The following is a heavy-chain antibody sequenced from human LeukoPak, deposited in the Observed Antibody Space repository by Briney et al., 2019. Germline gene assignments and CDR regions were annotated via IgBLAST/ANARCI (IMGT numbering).Heavy chain of an antibody. V-gene: IGHV5-51*01. J-gene: IGHJ6*03. CDR2: IYPDDSDT. CDR3: ARLSSGYFYYMDV. CDR1: GYSFTSYW. Sequence: GESLKISCQGSGYSFTSYWIAWVRQMPGKGLEWMGIIYPDDSDTKYSPSFQGQVSISADKSISTAYLQWSSLKASDTAMYYCARLSSGYFYYMDVWGKGTTVTVSS.